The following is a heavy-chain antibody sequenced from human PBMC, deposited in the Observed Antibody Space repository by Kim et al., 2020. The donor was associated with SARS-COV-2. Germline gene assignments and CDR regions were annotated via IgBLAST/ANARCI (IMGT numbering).Heavy chain of an antibody. Sequence: GTANYAQKFQGRVTITADESTSTAYMELSSLRSEDTAVYYCARRQPQNDYWGQGTLVTVSS. V-gene: IGHV1-69*01. CDR2: GTA. CDR3: ARRQPQNDY. J-gene: IGHJ4*02.